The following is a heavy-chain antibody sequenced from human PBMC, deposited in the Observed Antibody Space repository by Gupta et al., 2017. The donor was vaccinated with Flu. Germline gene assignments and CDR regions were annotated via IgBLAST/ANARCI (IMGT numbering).Heavy chain of an antibody. V-gene: IGHV4-4*02. CDR1: GGSISSSNW. CDR2: IYDGGST. Sequence: QVQLQESGPGLVKPSGTLSLTCAVSGGSISSSNWWSWVRQPPGKGLEWIGEIYDGGSTNYSPSLKNRVNISVDKSKNQFSLKVSSVTAADTAVYYCARDQGVHKWFDPWGQGTLVTVSS. J-gene: IGHJ5*02. D-gene: IGHD3-10*01. CDR3: ARDQGVHKWFDP.